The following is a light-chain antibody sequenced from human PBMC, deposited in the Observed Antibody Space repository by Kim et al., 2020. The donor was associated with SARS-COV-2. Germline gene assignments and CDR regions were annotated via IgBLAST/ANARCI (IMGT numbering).Light chain of an antibody. CDR1: SGSIANNY. CDR3: QSYDRGNPWV. CDR2: EDD. J-gene: IGLJ3*02. V-gene: IGLV6-57*03. Sequence: KTVTISCSRSSGSIANNYVQWYQQRPGRAPTTVIYEDDQRPSGVPDRFSGSIDSSSNSASLIISGLKTEDEADYYCQSYDRGNPWVFGGGTQLTVL.